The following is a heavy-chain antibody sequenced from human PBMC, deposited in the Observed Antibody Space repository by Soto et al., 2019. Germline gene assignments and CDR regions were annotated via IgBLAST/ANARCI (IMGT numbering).Heavy chain of an antibody. J-gene: IGHJ4*02. CDR1: GFTFSSYG. Sequence: PGGSLRLSCAASGFTFSSYGMHWVRQAPGRGLEWVAVISYDGSNKYYADSVKGRFTISRDNSKNTLYLQMNSLRAEDTDVYYCAMPMTTDSYWGQGTLVTVSS. CDR3: AMPMTTDSY. V-gene: IGHV3-30*03. D-gene: IGHD4-17*01. CDR2: ISYDGSNK.